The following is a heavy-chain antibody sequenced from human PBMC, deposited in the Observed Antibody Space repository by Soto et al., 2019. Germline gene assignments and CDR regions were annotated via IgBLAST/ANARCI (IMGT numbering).Heavy chain of an antibody. CDR3: ARSVFP. CDR1: GGSINTGGYF. V-gene: IGHV4-31*03. Sequence: SETLSLTCTLSGGSINTGGYFWSWIRQHTGKGQEWIGYFYYTGSIHYNPSLESRVTIVADTSKNQLSLILSSVSAADTAVYYCARSVFPWGQGTLVTVSS. J-gene: IGHJ5*02. CDR2: FYYTGSI.